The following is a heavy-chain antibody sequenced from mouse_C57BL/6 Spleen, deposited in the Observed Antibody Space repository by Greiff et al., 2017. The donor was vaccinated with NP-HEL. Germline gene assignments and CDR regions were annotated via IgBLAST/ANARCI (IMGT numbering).Heavy chain of an antibody. CDR3: ARRRYDYDEGWFAY. CDR2: IYPGDGDT. D-gene: IGHD2-4*01. J-gene: IGHJ3*01. Sequence: VQLQQSGPELVKPGASVKISCKASGYAFSSSWMNWVKQRPGKGLEWIGRIYPGDGDTNYNGNFKGKATLTAAKSSSTAYMQLSSLTSEDSAVYFCARRRYDYDEGWFAYWGQGTLVTVSA. CDR1: GYAFSSSW. V-gene: IGHV1-82*01.